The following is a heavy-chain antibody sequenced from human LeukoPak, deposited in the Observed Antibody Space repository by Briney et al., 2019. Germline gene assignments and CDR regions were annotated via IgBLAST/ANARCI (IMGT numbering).Heavy chain of an antibody. D-gene: IGHD6-13*01. CDR3: ARDWYSTEIDY. J-gene: IGHJ4*02. V-gene: IGHV1-18*01. Sequence: ASVKVSCKASGYTFTSYGISWVRQAPGQGLEWMGWISAYNGNTNYAQKLQGRVTMTTDTSTSTACMELRSLRSDDTAVYYCARDWYSTEIDYWGQGTLVTVSS. CDR2: ISAYNGNT. CDR1: GYTFTSYG.